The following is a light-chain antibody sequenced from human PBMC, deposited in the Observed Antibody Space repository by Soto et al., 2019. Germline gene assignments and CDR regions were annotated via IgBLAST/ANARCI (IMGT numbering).Light chain of an antibody. V-gene: IGLV2-23*03. J-gene: IGLJ1*01. CDR2: EGS. CDR1: TSDVGSYNL. Sequence: ALTQPASVSGSPGQSITISCTGTTSDVGSYNLVSWYQQHPGKAPKVMLYEGSKRPSGVSNRFSGSKSGNTASLTISGLQAEDEADYYCCSYAHSSTFVFGTGTKLTVL. CDR3: CSYAHSSTFV.